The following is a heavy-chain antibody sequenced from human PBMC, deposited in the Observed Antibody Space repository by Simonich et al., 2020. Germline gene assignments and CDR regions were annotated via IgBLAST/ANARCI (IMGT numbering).Heavy chain of an antibody. CDR3: ARVGTRGAFDI. CDR2: TRNKANSNTT. Sequence: EVQLVESGGGLVQPGGSLRLSCAASGFTFSDHYMDWVSQAPGKGLELVGRTRNKANSNTTEYAASVKGRFTISRDDSKNSLYLQMNSLKTEDTAVYYCARVGTRGAFDIWGQGTMVTVSS. V-gene: IGHV3-72*01. D-gene: IGHD7-27*01. CDR1: GFTFSDHY. J-gene: IGHJ3*02.